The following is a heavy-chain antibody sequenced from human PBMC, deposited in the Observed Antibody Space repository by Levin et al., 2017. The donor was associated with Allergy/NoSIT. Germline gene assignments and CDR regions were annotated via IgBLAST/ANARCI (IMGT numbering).Heavy chain of an antibody. J-gene: IGHJ5*01. V-gene: IGHV4-31*03. CDR2: SYYSGTA. Sequence: PSETLSLTCTVSGDSISSGHYYWSWIRQPPGTGLEWIGHSYYSGTAYYNPSLKSRLTISVDTSKNQFSLKLSPVTAADSAVYYCARVRNAGGRGWFDSWGQGTLVTVSS. CDR3: ARVRNAGGRGWFDS. D-gene: IGHD2-8*02. CDR1: GDSISSGHYY.